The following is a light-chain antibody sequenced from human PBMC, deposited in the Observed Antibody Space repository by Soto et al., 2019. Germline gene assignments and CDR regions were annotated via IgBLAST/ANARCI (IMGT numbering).Light chain of an antibody. CDR3: QQYNRVPLT. V-gene: IGKV1-5*01. J-gene: IGKJ4*01. Sequence: IQMTQSPSTLSASVGDRVTITCRARQSDGRWVAWHQQKSGKAPRLMIYDASTLETEVPSRFSGRGSGTEVTLTISSLQPDDFATYYCQQYNRVPLTFRGGTKVE. CDR1: QSDGRW. CDR2: DAS.